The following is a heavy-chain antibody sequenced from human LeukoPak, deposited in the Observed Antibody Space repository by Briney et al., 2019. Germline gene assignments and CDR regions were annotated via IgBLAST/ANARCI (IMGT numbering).Heavy chain of an antibody. V-gene: IGHV4-4*07. D-gene: IGHD2-8*01. J-gene: IGHJ4*02. CDR3: ATQWGRVGFDY. CDR1: GDSITYFY. Sequence: SETLSLTCSVSGDSITYFYWSWIRQAAGKGLEWIGRISSSGSTDYNASLKSRVTMSVDTSKNQFSLKLSSVTAADTAVYYCATQWGRVGFDYWGQGTLVTVSS. CDR2: ISSSGST.